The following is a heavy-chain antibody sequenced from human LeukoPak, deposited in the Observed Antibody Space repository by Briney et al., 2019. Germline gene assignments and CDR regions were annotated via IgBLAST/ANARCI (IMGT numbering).Heavy chain of an antibody. CDR1: GGSISSYY. Sequence: SETLSLTCTVSGGSISSYYWSWIRQPAGKGLEWIGRIYTSGSTNYNPSLKSRVTMSVDTSKNQFSLKLSSVTAADTAVYYCARDGRFGELWGRYYYYMDVWGKGTTVTVS. D-gene: IGHD3-10*01. V-gene: IGHV4-4*07. J-gene: IGHJ6*03. CDR3: ARDGRFGELWGRYYYYMDV. CDR2: IYTSGST.